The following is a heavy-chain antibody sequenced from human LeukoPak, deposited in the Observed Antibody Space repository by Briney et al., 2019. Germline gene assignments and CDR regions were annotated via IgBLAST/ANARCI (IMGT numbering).Heavy chain of an antibody. CDR3: ARVASTTDGYTYGYEDY. CDR1: GGSISTYY. J-gene: IGHJ4*02. V-gene: IGHV4-59*01. D-gene: IGHD5-18*01. Sequence: PSETLSLTCTVSGGSISTYYWSWIRQPPGKGLEWIGYIYYSGSTNYNPSLKSRVTISVDTSKNQFSLKLSSVTAADTAVYYCARVASTTDGYTYGYEDYWGQGTLVTVSS. CDR2: IYYSGST.